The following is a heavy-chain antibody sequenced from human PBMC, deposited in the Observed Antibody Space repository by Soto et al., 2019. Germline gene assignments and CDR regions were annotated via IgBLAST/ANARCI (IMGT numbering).Heavy chain of an antibody. CDR3: TIGSRSGEVFDI. J-gene: IGHJ3*02. V-gene: IGHV1-69*02. D-gene: IGHD2-2*01. CDR1: GGTFSTYS. CDR2: IIPMLGIA. Sequence: QVQMVQSGAEVKKPGSAVKVACKDSGGTFSTYSMFWVRKAPGQGLEWMGRIIPMLGIANYAQKFQGRVTITADKSTGTAYMELSSLRSEDTALYYCTIGSRSGEVFDIWGQGTMVTVSS.